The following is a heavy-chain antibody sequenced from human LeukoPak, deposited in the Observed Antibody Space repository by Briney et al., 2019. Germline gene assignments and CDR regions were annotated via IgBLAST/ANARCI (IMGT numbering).Heavy chain of an antibody. J-gene: IGHJ4*02. V-gene: IGHV3-23*01. CDR1: GFTFSSYG. D-gene: IGHD4-17*01. CDR2: ISGSGGST. Sequence: GGSLRLSCAASGFTFSSYGMSWVRQAPGKGLEWVSAISGSGGSTYYADSVRGRFTISRDNSKNTLYLQMNSLRAEDTAVYYCAKSKNGDYSYWGQGTLVTVSS. CDR3: AKSKNGDYSY.